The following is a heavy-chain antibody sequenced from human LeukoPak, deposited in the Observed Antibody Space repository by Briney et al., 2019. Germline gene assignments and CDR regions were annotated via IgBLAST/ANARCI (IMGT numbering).Heavy chain of an antibody. D-gene: IGHD6-25*01. V-gene: IGHV4-59*08. CDR3: ARHSPYSSGYYDSFAY. J-gene: IGHJ4*02. Sequence: PSETLSLTCAVSGGSISSFYWSWIRQPPGKGLEWIGYMYSSGSTNYNPSLKSRVTISVGTSKNQFSLQLRSVTAADTAVYYCARHSPYSSGYYDSFAYWGQGALVTVSS. CDR1: GGSISSFY. CDR2: MYSSGST.